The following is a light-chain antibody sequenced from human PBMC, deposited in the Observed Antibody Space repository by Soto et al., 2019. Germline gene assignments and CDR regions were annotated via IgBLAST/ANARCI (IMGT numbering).Light chain of an antibody. Sequence: QSVLTQPPSVSGSPGQSVAISCTGTSSDVGNSNGVSWYQQPPGTAPKLMIYDASNRPSGVPDRFSGSKSGNTASLTISGLQAEDEADYYCSSYTSSSTYVFGTGTKVTVL. CDR2: DAS. V-gene: IGLV2-18*02. J-gene: IGLJ1*01. CDR3: SSYTSSSTYV. CDR1: SSDVGNSNG.